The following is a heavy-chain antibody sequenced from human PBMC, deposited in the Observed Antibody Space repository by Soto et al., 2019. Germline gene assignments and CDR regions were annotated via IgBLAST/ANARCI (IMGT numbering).Heavy chain of an antibody. V-gene: IGHV3-23*01. CDR2: VSGSGGST. Sequence: EVQLLESGGGLVQPGGSLRLSCAASGFTFSSYAMSWVRQVPGKGLEWVSAVSGSGGSTFYADSVKGRFTISRDRSKNTWYVQMSSLRAEDTAVYYCARVAIDDWSYGWFDPWGQGTLVTVSS. J-gene: IGHJ5*02. D-gene: IGHD1-7*01. CDR1: GFTFSSYA. CDR3: ARVAIDDWSYGWFDP.